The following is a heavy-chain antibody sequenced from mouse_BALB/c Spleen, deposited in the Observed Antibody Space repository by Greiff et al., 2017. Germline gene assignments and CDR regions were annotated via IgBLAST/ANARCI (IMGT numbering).Heavy chain of an antibody. V-gene: IGHV1-69*02. CDR3: TRRNPDFDY. J-gene: IGHJ2*01. Sequence: VQLQQPGAELVRPGASVKLSCKASGYTFTSYWINWVKQRPGQGLEWIGNIYPSDSYTNYNQKFKDKATLTVDKSSSTAYMQLSSPTSEDSAVYYCTRRNPDFDYWGQGTTLTVSS. CDR2: IYPSDSYT. CDR1: GYTFTSYW.